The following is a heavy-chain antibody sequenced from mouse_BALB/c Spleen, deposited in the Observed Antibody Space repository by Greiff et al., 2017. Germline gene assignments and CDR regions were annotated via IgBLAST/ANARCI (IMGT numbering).Heavy chain of an antibody. J-gene: IGHJ2*01. CDR2: IDPFNGGT. CDR3: TSSSYQYYFDY. V-gene: IGHV1-28*01. Sequence: EVQLQESGPELMKPGASVKISCKASGYSFTSYYMHWVRQSPGKSLEWIGYIDPFNGGTSYNQKFKGKATLTVDKSSSTAYMHLSNLTSEDSAVYYCTSSSYQYYFDYWGQGTTLTVSS. D-gene: IGHD1-1*01. CDR1: GYSFTSYY.